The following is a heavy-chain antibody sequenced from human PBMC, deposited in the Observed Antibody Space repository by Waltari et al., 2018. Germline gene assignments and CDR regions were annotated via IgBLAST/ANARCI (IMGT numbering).Heavy chain of an antibody. J-gene: IGHJ6*02. CDR2: INHSGST. CDR3: ARVEQVDYYYGMHV. CDR1: GGSFSGYY. Sequence: QVQLQQWGAGLLKPSETLSLTCAVYGGSFSGYYWSWIPQPPGKGLEWIGEINHSGSTNYNPSLKSRVTISVDTSKNQFSLKLSSVTAADTAVYYCARVEQVDYYYGMHVWGQGTTVTVSS. V-gene: IGHV4-34*01. D-gene: IGHD6-13*01.